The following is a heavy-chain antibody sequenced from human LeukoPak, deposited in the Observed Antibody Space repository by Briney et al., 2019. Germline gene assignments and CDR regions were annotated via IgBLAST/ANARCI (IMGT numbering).Heavy chain of an antibody. CDR3: AKGHYYGSGTGAGD. J-gene: IGHJ4*02. CDR2: ISGSGGST. Sequence: GGSLRLSCAASGFTFSSYAMSWVRQAPGKGLEWVSAISGSGGSTYYADSVKGRFTISRDNSKNTLCVQMNSLRAEDTAVYYCAKGHYYGSGTGAGDWGQGTLVTVSS. CDR1: GFTFSSYA. D-gene: IGHD3-10*01. V-gene: IGHV3-23*01.